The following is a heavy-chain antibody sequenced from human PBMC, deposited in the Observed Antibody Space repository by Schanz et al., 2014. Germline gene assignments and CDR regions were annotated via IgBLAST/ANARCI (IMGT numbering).Heavy chain of an antibody. D-gene: IGHD6-13*01. CDR2: ISYDGSHK. Sequence: QVQLVESGGGVVQPGRSLRLSCAASGFTFSNFAIHWVRQAPGKGREWVAVISYDGSHKDYADSVKGRFTSSRDNSKNTLYLQMNSLGAEDTAVYYCARDRQQLVGRIGYYYGMDVWGQGTTVTVSS. V-gene: IGHV3-30*04. CDR1: GFTFSNFA. CDR3: ARDRQQLVGRIGYYYGMDV. J-gene: IGHJ6*02.